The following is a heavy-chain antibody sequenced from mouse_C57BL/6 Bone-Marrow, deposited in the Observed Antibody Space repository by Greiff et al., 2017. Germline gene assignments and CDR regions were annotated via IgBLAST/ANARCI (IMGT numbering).Heavy chain of an antibody. CDR2: IYPRSGNT. V-gene: IGHV1-81*01. Sequence: QVQLQQSGAELARPGASVKLSCKASGYTFTSYGLSWVKQRTGQGLEWIGEIYPRSGNTYYNEKFKGKATLTSDKSSSTAYMELRSLTSEDSAVYFCARNREGYITTVVADYWGQGTTLTVSS. J-gene: IGHJ2*01. D-gene: IGHD1-1*01. CDR1: GYTFTSYG. CDR3: ARNREGYITTVVADY.